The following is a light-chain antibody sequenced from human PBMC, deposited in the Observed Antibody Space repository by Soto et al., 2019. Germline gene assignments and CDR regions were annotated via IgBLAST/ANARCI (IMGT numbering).Light chain of an antibody. CDR1: ESITSH. CDR2: TAS. J-gene: IGKJ5*01. Sequence: DIPMTQSPGSLSSSVGDRVTITCRASESITSHLNQYQQKPGKDTKRLIYTASSLQNGVTSRFRGGGSGTDFTRTISKLQQEDSAPYYCQQCYSQLSLTFGQGTRVEI. CDR3: QQCYSQLSLT. V-gene: IGKV1-39*01.